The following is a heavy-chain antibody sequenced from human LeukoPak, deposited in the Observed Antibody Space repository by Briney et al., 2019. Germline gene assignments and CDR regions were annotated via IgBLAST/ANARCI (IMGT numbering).Heavy chain of an antibody. CDR1: GASINNYD. CDR3: AGELYRSGGFYFDY. D-gene: IGHD3-10*01. V-gene: IGHV4-4*07. J-gene: IGHJ4*02. CDR2: VYASGST. Sequence: SETLSLTCTVSGASINNYDWSWIRQPAGKGLEWMGRVYASGSTYYNDSLRRRVTTSVETSKNQLSLKLTTVTAADTAVGYCAGELYRSGGFYFDYWGQGTLATVSS.